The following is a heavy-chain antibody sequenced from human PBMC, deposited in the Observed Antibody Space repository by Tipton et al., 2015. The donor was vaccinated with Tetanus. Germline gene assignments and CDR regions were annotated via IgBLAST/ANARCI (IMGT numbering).Heavy chain of an antibody. CDR3: ARRLGPYTGDQIWHFDL. D-gene: IGHD7-27*01. CDR1: GYSFNIYW. V-gene: IGHV5-51*01. Sequence: QSGPEVKKPGESLKISCQGSGYSFNIYWIAWVRQMPGKGLEWMGIIYPGDSDTTYGPSFQGQVTISADRSINTAYLQWSSLKASDTATYYCARRLGPYTGDQIWHFDLWGRGTLVTVSS. J-gene: IGHJ2*01. CDR2: IYPGDSDT.